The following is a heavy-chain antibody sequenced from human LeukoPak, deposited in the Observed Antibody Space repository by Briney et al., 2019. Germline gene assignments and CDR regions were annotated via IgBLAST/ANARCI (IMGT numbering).Heavy chain of an antibody. CDR2: IIPILRIA. D-gene: IGHD3-9*01. Sequence: SVKVSCKASGGTFSSYAMSWVRQAPGQGLEWMGRIIPILRIANYAQKFQGRVTITADKSTSTAYMELSSLRSEDTAVYYCARDAYYDILTGYENADGWFDPWGQGTLVTVSS. CDR3: ARDAYYDILTGYENADGWFDP. J-gene: IGHJ5*02. V-gene: IGHV1-69*04. CDR1: GGTFSSYA.